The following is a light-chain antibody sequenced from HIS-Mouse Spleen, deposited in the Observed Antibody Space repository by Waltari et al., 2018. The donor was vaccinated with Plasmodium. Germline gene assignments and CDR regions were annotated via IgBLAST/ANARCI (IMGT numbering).Light chain of an antibody. V-gene: IGKV3-11*01. J-gene: IGKJ5*01. CDR1: QSVSSY. Sequence: EIVLTQSPATLSLSPGERATLSCRPSQSVSSYLAWYQQKPGQAPRLLIYDASNRATGIPARFSGSGSGTDFTLTISSLEPEDFALYYCQQRSNWPPTFGQGTRLEIK. CDR2: DAS. CDR3: QQRSNWPPT.